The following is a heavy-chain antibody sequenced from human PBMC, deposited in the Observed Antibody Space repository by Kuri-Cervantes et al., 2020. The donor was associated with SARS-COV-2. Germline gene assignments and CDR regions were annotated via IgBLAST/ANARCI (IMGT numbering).Heavy chain of an antibody. V-gene: IGHV3-23*01. Sequence: GESLKISCAASGFTFSSYAMSWVRQAPGKGLEWVSAISGSGGSTYYADSVKGRFTISRDNSKNTLYLQMNSLRAEDTAVYYCARVEGGGTTVTSYFDYWGQGTLVTVSS. CDR3: ARVEGGGTTVTSYFDY. CDR2: ISGSGGST. J-gene: IGHJ4*02. D-gene: IGHD4-17*01. CDR1: GFTFSSYA.